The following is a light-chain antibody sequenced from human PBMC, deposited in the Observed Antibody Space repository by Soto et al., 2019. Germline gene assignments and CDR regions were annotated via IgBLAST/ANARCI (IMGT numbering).Light chain of an antibody. V-gene: IGKV3-20*01. CDR3: QQYGYSRT. CDR2: GAS. Sequence: EIVLTQSPGTLSLSPGERATLSCRASQSVSSSYLAWYQQKPGQAPRLLIFGASSRATGIPDRFSGSGSGTDFTLTINRLEPEDFAVYYCQQYGYSRTSGQGTKVDIK. J-gene: IGKJ1*01. CDR1: QSVSSSY.